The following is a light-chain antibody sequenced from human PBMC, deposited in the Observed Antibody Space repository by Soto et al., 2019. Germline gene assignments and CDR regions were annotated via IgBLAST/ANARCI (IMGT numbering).Light chain of an antibody. V-gene: IGKV3-15*01. Sequence: EIVMTQSPATLSVSPGERATLSCRASQSVGSYLAWYQLKPGQAPRLLIYGASTRATGIPARFSGSWSGTEFTLTISSLQSDDCAVYYCQQCYAWPAYTFGQGTKLEIK. CDR1: QSVGSY. J-gene: IGKJ2*01. CDR2: GAS. CDR3: QQCYAWPAYT.